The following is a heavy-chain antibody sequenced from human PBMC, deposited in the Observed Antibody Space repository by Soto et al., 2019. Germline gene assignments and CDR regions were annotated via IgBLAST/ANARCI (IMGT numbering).Heavy chain of an antibody. CDR1: GFSICSGYC. CDR2: IYHSGST. Sequence: SETLSLTCAVSGFSICSGYCWGCVLQNPGKGLEWIGSIYHSGSTYYNPSLKSRVTISVDTSKNQFSLKLSSVTAADTAVYYCARDNLYYYDSSGYPFDPWGQGTLVTVS. CDR3: ARDNLYYYDSSGYPFDP. D-gene: IGHD3-22*01. J-gene: IGHJ5*02. V-gene: IGHV4-38-2*01.